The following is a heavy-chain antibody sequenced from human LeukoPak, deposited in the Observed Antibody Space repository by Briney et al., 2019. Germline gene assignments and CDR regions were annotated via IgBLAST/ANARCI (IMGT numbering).Heavy chain of an antibody. CDR1: GFTVSSNY. Sequence: GGSLRLSCAASGFTVSSNYMSWVRQAPGKGLEWVSVIYSGGSTYYADSVKGRFTISRDTSKNTLYLQMYSLRAEDTAVYYCARWALAAAGRREYFQHWGQGTLVTVSS. J-gene: IGHJ1*01. CDR2: IYSGGST. D-gene: IGHD6-13*01. CDR3: ARWALAAAGRREYFQH. V-gene: IGHV3-66*01.